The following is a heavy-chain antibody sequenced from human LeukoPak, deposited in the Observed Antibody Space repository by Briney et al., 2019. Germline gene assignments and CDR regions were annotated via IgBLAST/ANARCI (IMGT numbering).Heavy chain of an antibody. CDR1: GFTFSSYD. J-gene: IGHJ4*02. D-gene: IGHD4-17*01. V-gene: IGHV3-13*01. CDR3: ARGGPYGDFDY. Sequence: GGSLRLSCAASGFTFSSYDMHWVRQATGKGLEWVSAIGTAGDTYYLGSVKGRFTISRENAKNSLYLQMNSLRAGDTAVYYCARGGPYGDFDYWGQGTLVTVSS. CDR2: IGTAGDT.